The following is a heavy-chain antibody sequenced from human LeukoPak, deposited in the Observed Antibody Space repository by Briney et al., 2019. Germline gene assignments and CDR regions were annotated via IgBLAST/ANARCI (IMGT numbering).Heavy chain of an antibody. Sequence: GGSLRLSCAASGFTFSSYTMNWVRQAPGKGLEWISQISSTSSTIYYADSVKGRFTISRDNAKNSLYLQMNSLRDEDTAVYYCARSSTVDYWGQGTLSTVSS. CDR2: ISSTSSTI. D-gene: IGHD4-17*01. CDR1: GFTFSSYT. J-gene: IGHJ4*02. V-gene: IGHV3-48*02. CDR3: ARSSTVDY.